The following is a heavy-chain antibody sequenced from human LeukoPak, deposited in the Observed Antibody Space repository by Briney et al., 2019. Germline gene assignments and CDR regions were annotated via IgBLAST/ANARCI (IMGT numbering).Heavy chain of an antibody. CDR1: GGSISSSSYY. CDR2: IYYSGGT. V-gene: IGHV4-39*07. Sequence: SETLSLTCTVSGGSISSSSYYWGWIRQPPGKGLEWIGSIYYSGGTYYNPSLKSRVTISVDTSKNQFSLKLSSVTAADTAVYYCARDGGYCSGGSCYKYYYYMDVWGKGTTVTISS. D-gene: IGHD2-15*01. CDR3: ARDGGYCSGGSCYKYYYYMDV. J-gene: IGHJ6*03.